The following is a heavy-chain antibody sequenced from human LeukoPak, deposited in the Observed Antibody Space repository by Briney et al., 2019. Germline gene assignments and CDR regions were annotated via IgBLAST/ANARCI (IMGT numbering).Heavy chain of an antibody. D-gene: IGHD1-7*01. CDR1: GFTFSSYA. CDR2: IDSSSSTI. CDR3: ARPDSIGNYRSRPFDI. V-gene: IGHV3-48*01. J-gene: IGHJ3*02. Sequence: PGGSLRLSCAASGFTFSSYAMNWVRQAPGKGLEWVSYIDSSSSTIYYADSVKGRFTISRDNAKNSLYLQMKSLRAEDTAVYYCARPDSIGNYRSRPFDIWGQGTMVTVSS.